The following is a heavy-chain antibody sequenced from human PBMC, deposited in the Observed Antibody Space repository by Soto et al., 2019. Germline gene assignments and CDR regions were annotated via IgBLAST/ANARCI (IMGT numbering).Heavy chain of an antibody. CDR3: AREGAGPKGSSSWPDDAFDI. Sequence: QVQLQESGPGLVKPSQTLSLTCTVSGGSISSGGYYWSWIRQHPGKGLEWIGYISYSGSTYYNPSLKSRVTISVDTSKDQFSLKLSSVTAADTAGYYCAREGAGPKGSSSWPDDAFDIWGQGTMVTVSS. D-gene: IGHD6-13*01. CDR2: ISYSGST. J-gene: IGHJ3*02. CDR1: GGSISSGGYY. V-gene: IGHV4-31*03.